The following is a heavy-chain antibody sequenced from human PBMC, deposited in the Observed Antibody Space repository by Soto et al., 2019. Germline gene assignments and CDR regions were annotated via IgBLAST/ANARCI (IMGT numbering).Heavy chain of an antibody. CDR3: AIDVLRFLEWPPVRSVWFDP. V-gene: IGHV1-18*01. CDR2: ISAYNGNT. D-gene: IGHD3-3*01. Sequence: ASVKFCCQASGYTFTSCGISWVRQAPGQGLDWMGWISAYNGNTNYSQKLQGRVTMTTDTSTSTAHMGLRSLRSDDTAVYYCAIDVLRFLEWPPVRSVWFDPWGQGTLVTVSS. CDR1: GYTFTSCG. J-gene: IGHJ5*02.